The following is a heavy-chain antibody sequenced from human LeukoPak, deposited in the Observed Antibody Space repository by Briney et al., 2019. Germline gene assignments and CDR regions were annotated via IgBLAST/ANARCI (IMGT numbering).Heavy chain of an antibody. CDR2: ISSSGSTI. D-gene: IGHD4-17*01. CDR3: AIDSNDYGDYAFDY. J-gene: IGHJ4*02. CDR1: GFTFSSYG. Sequence: GGSLRLSCAVSGFTFSSYGMNWVRQAAGEGLEWVSYISSSGSTIYYADSVEGRFTISRDNAKNSLYLQMNSLRAEDTAVYYCAIDSNDYGDYAFDYWGQGTLVTVSS. V-gene: IGHV3-48*03.